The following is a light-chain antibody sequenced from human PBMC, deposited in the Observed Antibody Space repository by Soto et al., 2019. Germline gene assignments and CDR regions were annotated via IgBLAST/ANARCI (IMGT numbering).Light chain of an antibody. J-gene: IGKJ4*01. CDR1: QSISSN. CDR3: QQYNKWPRAT. CDR2: RTS. V-gene: IGKV3-15*01. Sequence: EIVMTQSPATLSVSPGERATLSCRASQSISSNLAWYQQKPGQAPRLLMFRTSSRATGFPARLSGSGSGTEFNLTISSLQSEDFGVYYCQQYNKWPRATFRRGYKVYXK.